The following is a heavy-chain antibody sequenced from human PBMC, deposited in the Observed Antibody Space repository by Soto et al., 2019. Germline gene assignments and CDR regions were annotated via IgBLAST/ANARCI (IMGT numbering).Heavy chain of an antibody. CDR2: IYSGGST. CDR3: ARDNTVGCAFDI. Sequence: GXSLRLACAASGFSVSSNYLSWFRQAPGKGLEWVSVIYSGGSTYYADSVKGRFTISRDNSKNTLYLQMNSLRAEDTAVYYCARDNTVGCAFDIWGQGTMVTVSS. V-gene: IGHV3-66*01. CDR1: GFSVSSNY. J-gene: IGHJ3*02. D-gene: IGHD4-17*01.